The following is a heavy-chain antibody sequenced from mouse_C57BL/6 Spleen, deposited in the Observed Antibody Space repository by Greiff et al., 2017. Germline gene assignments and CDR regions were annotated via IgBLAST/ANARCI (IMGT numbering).Heavy chain of an antibody. J-gene: IGHJ2*01. D-gene: IGHD2-1*01. CDR2: IRSKSNNYAT. CDR1: GFSFTTYA. CDR3: VRHVTFDY. V-gene: IGHV10-1*01. Sequence: EVQLQESGGGLVQPKGSLKLSCAASGFSFTTYAMNWVRQAPGKGLEWVARIRSKSNNYATYYADSVKDRFTISRDDSESMLYLQRNNLKTEDTAMYYCVRHVTFDYWGQGTTLTVSS.